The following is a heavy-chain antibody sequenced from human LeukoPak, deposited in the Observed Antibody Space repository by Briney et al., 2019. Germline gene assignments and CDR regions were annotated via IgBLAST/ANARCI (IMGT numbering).Heavy chain of an antibody. CDR3: AKCATWYYDSSPSPHFDS. Sequence: GGSLRLSCAASGFTFSSYAMSWVRQAPGKGLEWVSAISGSGGSTYYADSVKGRFTISRDNSKNTLYLQMNSLRAEDTAVYYCAKCATWYYDSSPSPHFDSWGQGTLVTVST. CDR2: ISGSGGST. J-gene: IGHJ4*02. V-gene: IGHV3-23*01. CDR1: GFTFSSYA. D-gene: IGHD3-22*01.